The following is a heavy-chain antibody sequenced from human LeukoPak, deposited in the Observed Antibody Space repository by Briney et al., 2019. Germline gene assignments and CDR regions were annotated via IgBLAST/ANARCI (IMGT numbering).Heavy chain of an antibody. D-gene: IGHD1-7*01. CDR1: GGSFSGYY. J-gene: IGHJ4*02. CDR3: ARDFAGTTH. CDR2: INHSGST. V-gene: IGHV4-34*01. Sequence: SGTLSLTCAVYGGSFSGYYWSWIRQPPGKGLEWIGEINHSGSTNYNPSLKSRVTISVDTSKNQFSLKLSSVTAADTAVYYCARDFAGTTHWGQGTLVTVSS.